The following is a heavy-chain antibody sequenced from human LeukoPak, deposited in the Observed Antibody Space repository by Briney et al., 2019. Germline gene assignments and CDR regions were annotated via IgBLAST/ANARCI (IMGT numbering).Heavy chain of an antibody. CDR3: ARDLDSSGWYGYFDY. CDR2: ITSSGNTI. Sequence: GGSLRLSCAASGFTFSDYYMSWIRQAPGKGLEWISYITSSGNTIYYADSVKGRFTISRDTSKNTLYLQMNRLRAEDTAVYYCARDLDSSGWYGYFDYWGQGTLVTVSS. V-gene: IGHV3-11*04. CDR1: GFTFSDYY. D-gene: IGHD6-19*01. J-gene: IGHJ4*02.